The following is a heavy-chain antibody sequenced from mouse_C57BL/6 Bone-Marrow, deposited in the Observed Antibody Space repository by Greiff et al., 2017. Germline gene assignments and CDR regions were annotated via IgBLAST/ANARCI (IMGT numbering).Heavy chain of an antibody. Sequence: VKLMESGAELARPGASVKLSCKASGYTFTSYGISWVKQRTGQGLEWIGEIYPRSGNTYYNEKFKGKATLTADKSSSTAYMELRSLTSEDSAVYFCARGLGDYWGQGTSVTVSS. J-gene: IGHJ4*01. CDR3: ARGLGDY. CDR2: IYPRSGNT. CDR1: GYTFTSYG. D-gene: IGHD3-1*01. V-gene: IGHV1-81*01.